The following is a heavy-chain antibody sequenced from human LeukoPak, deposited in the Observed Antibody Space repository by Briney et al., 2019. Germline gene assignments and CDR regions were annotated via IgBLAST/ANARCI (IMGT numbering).Heavy chain of an antibody. CDR3: AKSDYDSSGYPD. J-gene: IGHJ4*02. CDR1: GFTFSDHG. Sequence: GGSLRLSCAAAGFTFSDHGMNWVRQTPGKGLEWVSGVTPNGGTPGYADSVRGRFTISRDNAKNSLYLQMNSLRAEDTAVYYCAKSDYDSSGYPDWGQGTLVTVSS. CDR2: VTPNGGTP. D-gene: IGHD3-22*01. V-gene: IGHV3-20*04.